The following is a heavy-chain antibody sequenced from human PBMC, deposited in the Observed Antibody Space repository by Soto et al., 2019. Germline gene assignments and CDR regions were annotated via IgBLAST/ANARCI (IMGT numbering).Heavy chain of an antibody. Sequence: SVKVSCKASGGTFSSYAISWVRQAPGQGLEWMGGIIPIFGTANYAQKFQGRVTITADKSTSTAYMELSSLRSEDTAVYYCAGGPRDFDWVSYFDYWGQGTLVTVSS. J-gene: IGHJ4*02. V-gene: IGHV1-69*06. CDR2: IIPIFGTA. D-gene: IGHD3-9*01. CDR3: AGGPRDFDWVSYFDY. CDR1: GGTFSSYA.